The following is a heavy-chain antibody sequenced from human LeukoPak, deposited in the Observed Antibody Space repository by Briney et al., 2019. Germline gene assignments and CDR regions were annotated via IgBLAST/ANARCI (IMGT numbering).Heavy chain of an antibody. CDR3: AKDSVFSYYVSGSYRSFDY. Sequence: GGSLRLSCAASGFTFSSYAMHWVRQAPGKGLEWVALISHDGSDKYYADSVKGRFTISRDNSKNTLYMQMNSLRDEDTAVYYCAKDSVFSYYVSGSYRSFDYCGQGPLVTVSS. CDR2: ISHDGSDK. V-gene: IGHV3-30*18. D-gene: IGHD3-10*01. J-gene: IGHJ4*02. CDR1: GFTFSSYA.